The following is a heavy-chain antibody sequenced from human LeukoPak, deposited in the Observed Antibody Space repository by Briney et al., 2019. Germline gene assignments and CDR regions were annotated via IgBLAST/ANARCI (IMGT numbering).Heavy chain of an antibody. CDR2: IIPIFGTA. CDR1: GYTFTSYY. D-gene: IGHD3-16*01. Sequence: SVKVSCKASGYTFTSYYMHWVRQAPGQGLEWMGGIIPIFGTANYAQKFQGRVTITADESTSTAYMELSSLRSEDTAVYYCARGYAGGGSSKRDYFDYWGQGTLVTVSS. V-gene: IGHV1-69*13. J-gene: IGHJ4*02. CDR3: ARGYAGGGSSKRDYFDY.